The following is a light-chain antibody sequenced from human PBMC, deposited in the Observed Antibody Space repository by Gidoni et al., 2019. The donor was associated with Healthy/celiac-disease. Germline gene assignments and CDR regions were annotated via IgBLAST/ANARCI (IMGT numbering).Light chain of an antibody. CDR2: DAS. CDR3: QQRSNWPPVLT. Sequence: EIVLTQSPATLSLSPGERATLSCRASQSVSSSLAWYQQKPGQAPRLLIYDASNRATGIPARCSGSGSGTDFTLTISSLEPEDFAVYYCQQRSNWPPVLTFGGGTKVEIK. V-gene: IGKV3-11*01. CDR1: QSVSSS. J-gene: IGKJ4*01.